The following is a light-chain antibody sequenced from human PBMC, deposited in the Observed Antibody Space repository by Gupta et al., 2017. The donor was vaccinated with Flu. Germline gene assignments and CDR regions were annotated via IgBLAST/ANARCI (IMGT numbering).Light chain of an antibody. CDR3: QQYYLYAFT. J-gene: IGKJ3*01. CDR1: QSISNW. V-gene: IGKV1-5*03. CDR2: RAS. Sequence: IQMTQSPSTLSASVGDRVTITCRASQSISNWLAWYQQKPGKAPNLLIYRASTLESGVPSRFSDSGSGTEFTLTITSLQPDDSATYYCQQYYLYAFTFGHGTKVEI.